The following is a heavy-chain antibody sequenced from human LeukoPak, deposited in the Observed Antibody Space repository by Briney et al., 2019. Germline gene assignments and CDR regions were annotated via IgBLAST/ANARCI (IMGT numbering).Heavy chain of an antibody. CDR1: GGSISSYY. D-gene: IGHD3-16*02. CDR3: AREGNYVWGSYRPINWFDH. V-gene: IGHV4-59*01. Sequence: SETLFLTCTVSGGSISSYYWSWLRQPPGKGLEGLGYIYYSGSTNYNPSLKSRVTISVDTSKNQFSLKLSSVTAADTAVYYCAREGNYVWGSYRPINWFDHWGQGTLVTVSS. CDR2: IYYSGST. J-gene: IGHJ5*02.